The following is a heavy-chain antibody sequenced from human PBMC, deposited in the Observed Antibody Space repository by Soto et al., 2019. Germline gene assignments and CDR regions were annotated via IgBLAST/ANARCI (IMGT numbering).Heavy chain of an antibody. J-gene: IGHJ6*02. CDR1: GGTLSSYA. CDR3: ARGTLRRDGYTADRDADYSYTMDG. Sequence: QVQVVQSGPEVKNPGSSVKVSCTASGGTLSSYAINWVRQAPGQGLEWVGGVIPVFDSTKYAQKFQGRVTITADNSRSTVYLELTGLRLEETAVYYCARGTLRRDGYTADRDADYSYTMDGWGQGHRVTVS. CDR2: VIPVFDST. D-gene: IGHD4-4*01. V-gene: IGHV1-69*06.